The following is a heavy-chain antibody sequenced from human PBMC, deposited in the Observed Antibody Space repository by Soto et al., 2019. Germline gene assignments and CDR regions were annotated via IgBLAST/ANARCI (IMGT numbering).Heavy chain of an antibody. D-gene: IGHD4-17*01. Sequence: PGGSLRLSCAASGFTFSDYYIHWIRRAPGKGLEWISYISGNGEIIQYAASARGRFTISRDNAENSVYLEMDSLRAEDTALYYCARDVDADFRTDFDYWARGTLVTVSS. CDR1: GFTFSDYY. CDR2: ISGNGEII. V-gene: IGHV3-11*01. CDR3: ARDVDADFRTDFDY. J-gene: IGHJ4*02.